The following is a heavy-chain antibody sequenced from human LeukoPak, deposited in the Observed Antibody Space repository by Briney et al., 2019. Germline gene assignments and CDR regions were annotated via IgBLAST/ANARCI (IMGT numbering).Heavy chain of an antibody. CDR3: AREQKQLLGDY. CDR2: IAANGDS. CDR1: GFAFYNYD. V-gene: IGHV3-13*01. J-gene: IGHJ4*02. Sequence: GGSLRLSCAASGFAFYNYDMHWVRQTGKDLEWVSVIAANGDSYYAGSVKGRFTISRDNGNNALYLQMNSLRVEDTAVYYCAREQKQLLGDYWGQGILVTVSS. D-gene: IGHD2-21*02.